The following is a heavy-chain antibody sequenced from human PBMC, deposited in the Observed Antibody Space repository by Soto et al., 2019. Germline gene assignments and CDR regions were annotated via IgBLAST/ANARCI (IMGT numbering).Heavy chain of an antibody. D-gene: IGHD2-8*01. Sequence: PGGSLRLSCAASGFTFSSYGMHWVRQAPGKGLEWVAVISYDGSNKYYADSVKGRFTISRDNSKNTLYLQMNSLRAEDTAVYYCAKDLSIVLMVYDSWGQGTLVTVSS. V-gene: IGHV3-30*18. CDR3: AKDLSIVLMVYDS. CDR2: ISYDGSNK. J-gene: IGHJ4*02. CDR1: GFTFSSYG.